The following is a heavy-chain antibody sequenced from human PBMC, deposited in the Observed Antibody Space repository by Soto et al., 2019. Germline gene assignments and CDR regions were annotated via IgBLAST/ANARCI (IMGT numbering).Heavy chain of an antibody. CDR1: GGSISGYY. D-gene: IGHD2-8*02. CDR2: INHSGST. Sequence: PSETLSLTCTVPGGSISGYYWTWIRQPPGTGLEWIGEINHSGSTNYNPSLKSRVTISVDTSKNQLSLKLTSVTAADTAVYYCARDKITGLFDYWGQGTLVTVSS. V-gene: IGHV4-34*01. CDR3: ARDKITGLFDY. J-gene: IGHJ4*02.